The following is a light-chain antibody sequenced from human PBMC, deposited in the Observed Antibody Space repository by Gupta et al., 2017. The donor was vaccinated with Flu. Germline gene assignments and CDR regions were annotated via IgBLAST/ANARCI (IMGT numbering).Light chain of an antibody. CDR3: QQYYTTPWT. Sequence: SDYTCYLAWYLQKPGQPPELLLYWASPRESGVPDRFSGSGSGTAFTLTISSLQAEDVAVYYCQQYYTTPWTFGQGTSVEIK. CDR1: SDYTCY. V-gene: IGKV4-1*01. J-gene: IGKJ1*01. CDR2: WAS.